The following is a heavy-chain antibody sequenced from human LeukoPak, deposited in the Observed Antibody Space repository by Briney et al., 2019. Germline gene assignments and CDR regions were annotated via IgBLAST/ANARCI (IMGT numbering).Heavy chain of an antibody. CDR1: GFTFSNYG. Sequence: GGSLRLSCAASGFTFSNYGVSWVRQAPGKGLEWVSVIYSGGNTYYADSVKGRFTISRDISKNTLYLQMNSLRAEDTAVYYCAREPYGGTPFYFDYWGQGTLVTVSS. V-gene: IGHV3-53*01. CDR3: AREPYGGTPFYFDY. D-gene: IGHD4-23*01. CDR2: IYSGGNT. J-gene: IGHJ4*02.